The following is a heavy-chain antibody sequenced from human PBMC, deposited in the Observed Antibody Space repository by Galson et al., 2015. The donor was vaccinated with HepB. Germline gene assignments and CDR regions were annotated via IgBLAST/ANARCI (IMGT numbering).Heavy chain of an antibody. CDR3: AKRVVVQGVIDY. CDR1: GFTFSSYA. CDR2: LSGSGDKA. V-gene: IGHV3-23*01. J-gene: IGHJ4*02. Sequence: SLRLSCAASGFTFSSYAMSWVRQAPGKGLEWVSILSGSGDKAYYADSVKGRFTISRDNSKNTLHLQMNTLRAEDTALYYCAKRVVVQGVIDYWGQGILVTVSS. D-gene: IGHD3-10*01.